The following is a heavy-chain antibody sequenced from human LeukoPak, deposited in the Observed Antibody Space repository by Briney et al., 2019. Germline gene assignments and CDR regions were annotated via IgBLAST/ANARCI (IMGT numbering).Heavy chain of an antibody. V-gene: IGHV1-69*04. J-gene: IGHJ5*02. D-gene: IGHD6-13*01. CDR3: ARWGQQGSSWYSGWFDP. CDR1: GGTFSSNA. Sequence: GSSVKVSFKASGGTFSSNAISWVRQAPGQGLEWLGRIIPIFGIANYAQKFQGRVTITADKSTSTAYMELSSLRSEDTAVYYCARWGQQGSSWYSGWFDPWGQGTLVTVSS. CDR2: IIPIFGIA.